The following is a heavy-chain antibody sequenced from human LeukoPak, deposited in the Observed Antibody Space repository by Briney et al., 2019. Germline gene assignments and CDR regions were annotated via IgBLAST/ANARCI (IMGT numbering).Heavy chain of an antibody. D-gene: IGHD3-22*01. CDR1: GGSFSGYY. V-gene: IGHV4-34*01. CDR2: INHSGST. J-gene: IGHJ3*02. Sequence: SETLSLTCAVYGGSFSGYYWSWIRQPPGKGLEWIGEINHSGSTNHNPSLKSRVTISVDTSKNQFSLRLSSVTAADTAVYYCARALPPYYYDSSGPIGAFDIWGQGTMVTVSS. CDR3: ARALPPYYYDSSGPIGAFDI.